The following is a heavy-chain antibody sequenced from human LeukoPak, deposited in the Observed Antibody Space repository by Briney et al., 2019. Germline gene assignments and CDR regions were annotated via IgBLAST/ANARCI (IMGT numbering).Heavy chain of an antibody. J-gene: IGHJ4*02. V-gene: IGHV1-18*01. CDR3: ARVAYQLLYDYFDY. D-gene: IGHD2-2*02. CDR2: ISAYNGNT. CDR1: GCTFTSYG. Sequence: ASVKVSCKASGCTFTSYGISWVRQAPGQGLEWMGWISAYNGNTNYAQKLQGRVTMTTDTSTSTAYMELRSLRSDDTAVCYCARVAYQLLYDYFDYWGQGTLVTVSS.